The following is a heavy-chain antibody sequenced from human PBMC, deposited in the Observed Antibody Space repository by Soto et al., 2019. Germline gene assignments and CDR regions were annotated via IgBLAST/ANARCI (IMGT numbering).Heavy chain of an antibody. CDR1: GFTFSSYA. J-gene: IGHJ6*03. D-gene: IGHD3-10*01. CDR3: AKSPGSGSYIDYYYYMDV. Sequence: GGSLRLSCAASGFTFSSYAMSWVRQAPGKGLEWVSAISGSGGSTYYADSVKGRFTISRDNSKNTLYLQMNSLRAEDTAVYYCAKSPGSGSYIDYYYYMDVWGKGTTVTVSS. CDR2: ISGSGGST. V-gene: IGHV3-23*01.